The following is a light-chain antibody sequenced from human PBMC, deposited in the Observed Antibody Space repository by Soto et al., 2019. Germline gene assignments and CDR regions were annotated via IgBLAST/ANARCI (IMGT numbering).Light chain of an antibody. CDR1: QSVSSS. V-gene: IGKV3-11*01. J-gene: IGKJ3*01. Sequence: EIVLTQSPATLSLSPGERATLSCRASQSVSSSLAWYQQKPGQAPRLLIYDASNRATSIPARFSGSGSGTEFSLTISSLEPEDFAIYYCQQRANWPLTFGPGTKVDIK. CDR2: DAS. CDR3: QQRANWPLT.